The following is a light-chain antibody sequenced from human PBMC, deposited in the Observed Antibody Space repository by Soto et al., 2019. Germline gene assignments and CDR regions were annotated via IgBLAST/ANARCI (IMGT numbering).Light chain of an antibody. CDR2: KDS. J-gene: IGLJ2*01. V-gene: IGLV3-25*03. Sequence: SYELTQPPSVSVSPGQTARITCSGAALPKQYAYWYQQKPGQAPVLVIYKDSERPSGIPERFSGSSSGTTVTLTISGVQAEDEADYYCQSADSSGTSLVVFGGGTKLTVL. CDR3: QSADSSGTSLVV. CDR1: ALPKQY.